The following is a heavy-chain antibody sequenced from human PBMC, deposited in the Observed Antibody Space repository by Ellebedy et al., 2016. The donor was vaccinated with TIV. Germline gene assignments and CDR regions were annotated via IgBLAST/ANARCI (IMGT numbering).Heavy chain of an antibody. CDR1: GFTFSNYV. J-gene: IGHJ4*02. CDR2: ISGGVGNT. V-gene: IGHV3-23*01. CDR3: AKGCGGSCYWEAY. Sequence: PGGSLRHSCAASGFTFSNYVMSRVRQAPGKGLEWVSSISGGVGNTYYADSVKGRFTISRDNSKNTLYLQMNSLRAEDTAVYYCAKGCGGSCYWEAYWGQGTLVTVSS. D-gene: IGHD2-15*01.